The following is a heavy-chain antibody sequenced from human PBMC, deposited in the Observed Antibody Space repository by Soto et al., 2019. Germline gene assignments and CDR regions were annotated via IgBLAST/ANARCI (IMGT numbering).Heavy chain of an antibody. CDR3: AKDLHSSGWAAYNFDY. CDR2: ISYDGSNK. CDR1: GFTFSNYG. D-gene: IGHD6-25*01. V-gene: IGHV3-30*18. Sequence: ESGGGVVQPGRSLRLSCAASGFTFSNYGMHWVRQAPGKGLEWVALISYDGSNKYYADSVKGRFTISRDNTKNTLYLQMNSLRAEDSAVYYCAKDLHSSGWAAYNFDYWGQGTLVTVSS. J-gene: IGHJ4*02.